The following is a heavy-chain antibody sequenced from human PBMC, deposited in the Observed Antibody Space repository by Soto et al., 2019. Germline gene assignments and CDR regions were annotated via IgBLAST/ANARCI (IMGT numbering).Heavy chain of an antibody. J-gene: IGHJ4*02. Sequence: ASVKVSCKASGYTFTSYAMHWVRQAPGQRLEWMGWINAGNGNTKYSQKFQGRVTITRDTSASTAYMELSSPRSEDTAVYYCARGLYSGWHYFDYWGQGTLVTVSS. D-gene: IGHD5-12*01. CDR2: INAGNGNT. V-gene: IGHV1-3*01. CDR1: GYTFTSYA. CDR3: ARGLYSGWHYFDY.